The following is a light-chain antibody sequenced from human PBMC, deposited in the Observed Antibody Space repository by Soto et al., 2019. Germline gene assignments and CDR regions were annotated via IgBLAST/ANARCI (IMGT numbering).Light chain of an antibody. V-gene: IGKV3-20*01. CDR2: GAS. CDR3: QQYGSSPWT. J-gene: IGKJ1*01. CDR1: QSVSSSY. Sequence: NVLTQSPGTLSLSPWERATLSCRASQSVSSSYLAWYQQKPGQAPRLLIYGASSRATGIPDRFSGSGSGTDFTLTISRLEHDDFAVYYCQQYGSSPWTFGQGTNVDIK.